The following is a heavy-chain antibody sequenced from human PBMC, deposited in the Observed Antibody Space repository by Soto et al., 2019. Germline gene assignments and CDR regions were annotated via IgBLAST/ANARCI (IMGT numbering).Heavy chain of an antibody. CDR3: AKEKDYEYVWGSYRYTSDY. D-gene: IGHD3-16*02. Sequence: EVQLWXXXXGLVQPGESLRLYCEASGFXXSSYAMSWVRQAPGXXXXXXXXISGRGSTNYADSVKGRFAISRDNSKNTLYLQMNSLRAEDTAVYYCAKEKDYEYVWGSYRYTSDYWGQGTLVTVSS. V-gene: IGHV3-23*01. CDR1: GFXXSSYA. J-gene: IGHJ4*02. CDR2: ISGRGST.